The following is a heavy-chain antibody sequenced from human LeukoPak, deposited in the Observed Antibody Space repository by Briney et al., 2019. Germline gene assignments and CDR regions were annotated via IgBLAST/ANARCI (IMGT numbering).Heavy chain of an antibody. D-gene: IGHD2-21*02. CDR2: IYDTGRT. Sequence: NPSETLSLTCTVSIDSMFGYFWSWIRQPPGGGLEWIGYIYDTGRTNYSPSLKSRATISLDTSNKQFSLRLTSVTAADTAVYYCARALAYCGGDCYFPPLRDYYYMDVWGKGTTVTISS. CDR1: IDSMFGYF. CDR3: ARALAYCGGDCYFPPLRDYYYMDV. V-gene: IGHV4-59*01. J-gene: IGHJ6*03.